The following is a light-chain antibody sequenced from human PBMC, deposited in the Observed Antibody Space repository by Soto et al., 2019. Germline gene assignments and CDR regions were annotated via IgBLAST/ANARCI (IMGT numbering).Light chain of an antibody. CDR2: AAS. CDR1: QDIRSA. Sequence: DIQMTQSPSSLSASVGDRVTITCRASQDIRSALAWYQQKTGKAPKLRIDAASSLQSGVPSRVSGSGSGTDCTRTSSSLQPEDFATYYCQQANSFPRTFGQGTKVEI. CDR3: QQANSFPRT. J-gene: IGKJ1*01. V-gene: IGKV1-12*01.